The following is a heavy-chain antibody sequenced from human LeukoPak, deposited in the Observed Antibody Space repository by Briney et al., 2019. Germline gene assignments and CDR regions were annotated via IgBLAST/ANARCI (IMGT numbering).Heavy chain of an antibody. CDR1: AFTFSTSC. V-gene: IGHV3-48*04. D-gene: IGHD2-2*01. CDR3: ARSGYCSSTTCYGAFDI. J-gene: IGHJ3*02. CDR2: ISSSSSTI. Sequence: GASLRPSCAASAFTFSTSCISWVRQAARNGLGWVSFISSSSSTIYYADSVKGRFTISRDNAKNSLYLQMNSLRAEDTAVYYCARSGYCSSTTCYGAFDIWGQGTMVTVSS.